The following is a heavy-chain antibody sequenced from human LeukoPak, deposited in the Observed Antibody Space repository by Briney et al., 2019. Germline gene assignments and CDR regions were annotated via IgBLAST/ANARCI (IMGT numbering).Heavy chain of an antibody. CDR2: IIWNSGSI. D-gene: IGHD6-19*01. J-gene: IGHJ4*02. Sequence: PGRSLSLSCAAYGFTFDDYAMHWVRQAPGKGLEWDSVIIWNSGSIGYADSVEGSSTISRDNAKNSLYQQMNSLRAEDTALYYWSKDSWADSSGWPHYFDYWCQGTLVTVSS. CDR3: SKDSWADSSGWPHYFDY. CDR1: GFTFDDYA. V-gene: IGHV3-9*01.